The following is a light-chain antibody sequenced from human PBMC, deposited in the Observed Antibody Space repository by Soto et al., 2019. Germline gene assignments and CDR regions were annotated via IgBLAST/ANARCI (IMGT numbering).Light chain of an antibody. J-gene: IGKJ5*01. CDR2: HAS. Sequence: EIVLTQSPATLSLSPGERATLSCRASQSVSSYLAWYQQKPGQAPRLLIYHASNRATGIPARFSGSGSGTDFTLTISSLEPEDFAVYYCQQRSNWPLITFGQGTRLEIK. CDR1: QSVSSY. CDR3: QQRSNWPLIT. V-gene: IGKV3-11*01.